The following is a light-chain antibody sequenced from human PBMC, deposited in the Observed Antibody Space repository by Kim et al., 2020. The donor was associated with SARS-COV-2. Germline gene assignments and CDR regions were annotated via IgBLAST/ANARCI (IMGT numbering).Light chain of an antibody. CDR2: GAS. Sequence: EIVMTQSPVTLSVSPGERATLSCRASQSIGNNLAWFQKKPGQAASLLIYGASTRATGIPARFSGSGSGTEFSLTISSLQSEDFAVYYCQQYSHWPWTFGQGTKVDIK. CDR3: QQYSHWPWT. V-gene: IGKV3-15*01. J-gene: IGKJ1*01. CDR1: QSIGNN.